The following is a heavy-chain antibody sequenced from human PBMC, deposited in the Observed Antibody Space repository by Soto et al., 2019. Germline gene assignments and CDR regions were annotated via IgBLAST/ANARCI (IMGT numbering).Heavy chain of an antibody. CDR2: ISWNSGSI. CDR3: AKLAVAGPFDY. CDR1: GFTFDDYA. J-gene: IGHJ4*02. Sequence: GGSLRLSCAASGFTFDDYAMHWVRQAPGKGLEWVSGISWNSGSIGYADSVKGRFTISRDNAKNSLYLQMNSLRAEDTALYYCAKLAVAGPFDYWGQGTLVTVSS. D-gene: IGHD6-19*01. V-gene: IGHV3-9*01.